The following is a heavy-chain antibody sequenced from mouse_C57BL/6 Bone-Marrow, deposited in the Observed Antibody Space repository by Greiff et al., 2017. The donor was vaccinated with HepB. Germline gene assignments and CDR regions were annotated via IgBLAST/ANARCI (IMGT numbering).Heavy chain of an antibody. V-gene: IGHV1-59*01. J-gene: IGHJ4*01. CDR1: GYTFTSYW. D-gene: IGHD1-1*01. Sequence: QVQLQQPGAELVRPGTSVKLSCKASGYTFTSYWMHWVKQRPGQGLEWIGVIDPSDSYTNYNQKFKGKATLTVDTSSSTAYMQLSSLTSEDSAVYYGARQGYYGSSPSYYYAMDYWGQGTSVTVSS. CDR2: IDPSDSYT. CDR3: ARQGYYGSSPSYYYAMDY.